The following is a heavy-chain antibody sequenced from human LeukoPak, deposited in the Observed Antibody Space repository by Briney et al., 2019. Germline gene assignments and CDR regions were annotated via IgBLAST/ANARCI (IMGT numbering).Heavy chain of an antibody. D-gene: IGHD6-19*01. CDR3: ARESATSAWLFDS. J-gene: IGHJ4*02. Sequence: GGSLRLSCAASGFTFSRFAMHWVRQAPGKGLECVSAISSNGGSTYYANSVKGRFTISRDNSKNTLYLQMGSLRAEDMAVYYCARESATSAWLFDSWGQGTLVTVSS. V-gene: IGHV3-64*01. CDR1: GFTFSRFA. CDR2: ISSNGGST.